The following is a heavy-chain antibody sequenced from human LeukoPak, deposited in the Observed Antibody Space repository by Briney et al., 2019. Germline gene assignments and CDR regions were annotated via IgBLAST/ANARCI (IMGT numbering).Heavy chain of an antibody. CDR2: MNPNSGNT. D-gene: IGHD5-18*01. V-gene: IGHV1-8*01. CDR1: GYTFTSYD. Sequence: GASVKVSCKASGYTFTSYDINWVRQATGQGLEWMGWMNPNSGNTGHAQKFQGRVTMTRNTSISTAYMELSSLRSEDTAVYYCARGLGRTGMVTRGGVRFDYWGQGTLVTVSS. J-gene: IGHJ4*02. CDR3: ARGLGRTGMVTRGGVRFDY.